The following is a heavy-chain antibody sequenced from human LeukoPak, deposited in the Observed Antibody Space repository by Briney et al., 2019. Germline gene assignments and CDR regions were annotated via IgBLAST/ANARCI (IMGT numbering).Heavy chain of an antibody. CDR3: ARRNSGWSWLDY. D-gene: IGHD6-19*01. CDR2: MNPKNGNT. CDR1: GYTFSSYD. V-gene: IGHV1-8*01. J-gene: IGHJ4*02. Sequence: ASVKVSCKASGYTFSSYDINWVRQAPGQGLDWMGWMNPKNGNTGYGKKFQGRVTMTRNTSIGTAYMELSSLRFEDTAVYYCARRNSGWSWLDYWGQGTLVTVSS.